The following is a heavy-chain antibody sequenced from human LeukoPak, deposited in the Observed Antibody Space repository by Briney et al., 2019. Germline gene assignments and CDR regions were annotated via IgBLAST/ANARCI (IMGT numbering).Heavy chain of an antibody. V-gene: IGHV3-21*01. CDR3: ARDRDYSYKAGRNDAFDI. CDR2: IKTCSSYI. D-gene: IGHD2-21*01. CDR1: GFTFSSYN. J-gene: IGHJ3*02. Sequence: GGSLTLSWSPSGFTFSSYNMNWVRQAPGKGLELVSAIKTCSSYIYYPDSFKGRFTISRDNAKKSLYLQMSSLRAEDTAVYFCARDRDYSYKAGRNDAFDIWGQGTMVTVSP.